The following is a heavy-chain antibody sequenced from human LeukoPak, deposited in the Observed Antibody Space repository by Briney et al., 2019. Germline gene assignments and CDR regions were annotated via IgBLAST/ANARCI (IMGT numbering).Heavy chain of an antibody. CDR1: GFTVSSNY. D-gene: IGHD1-26*01. J-gene: IGHJ4*02. CDR2: IYSGGST. Sequence: GGSLRLSCAASGFTVSSNYMSWVRQAPGKGLEWVSVIYSGGSTYYADSVKGRFTISRDNSKNTLYLQMNSLRAEDTAVYYCARHPRGWGLPDEYYFDYWGQGTLVTVSS. V-gene: IGHV3-66*04. CDR3: ARHPRGWGLPDEYYFDY.